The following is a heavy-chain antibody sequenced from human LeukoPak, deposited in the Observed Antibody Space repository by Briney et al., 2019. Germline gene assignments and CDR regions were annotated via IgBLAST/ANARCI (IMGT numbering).Heavy chain of an antibody. Sequence: PSETLSLTCTVSGGSISSGDYYWSWIRQPPGKGLEWIGYIYYSGSTYYNPSLKSRVTISVDTSKNQFSLKLSSVTAADTAVYYCARSVVVVAATMDFDYWGQGTLVTVSS. J-gene: IGHJ4*02. CDR3: ARSVVVVAATMDFDY. CDR2: IYYSGST. D-gene: IGHD2-15*01. CDR1: GGSISSGDYY. V-gene: IGHV4-30-4*08.